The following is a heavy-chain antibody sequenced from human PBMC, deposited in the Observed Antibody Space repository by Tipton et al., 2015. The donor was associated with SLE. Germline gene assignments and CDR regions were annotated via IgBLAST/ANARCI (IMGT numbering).Heavy chain of an antibody. D-gene: IGHD6-13*01. CDR1: GVSISTTSYY. CDR2: IYYSGST. CDR3: ARLGIAAVGGDY. J-gene: IGHJ4*02. V-gene: IGHV4-39*07. Sequence: TLSLTCTVSGVSISTTSYYCGWISQPPGKGLEWIGSIYYSGSTYYNPSLKRRVTISVDTSKNQFSLKLSSVTAAATAVYYCARLGIAAVGGDYWGQGALVTDSS.